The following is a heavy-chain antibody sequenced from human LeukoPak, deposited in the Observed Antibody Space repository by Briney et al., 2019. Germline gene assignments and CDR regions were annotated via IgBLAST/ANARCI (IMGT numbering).Heavy chain of an antibody. Sequence: PGGSLRLSCEASGFTFSSYWMHWVRQAPGKGLVWVSRINSDGSSATYADSVKGRFTMSRDDAKDTLYLQMNSLRVEDTAVYYCAREIIVGATVEYWGQGNLVTVSS. J-gene: IGHJ4*02. CDR1: GFTFSSYW. D-gene: IGHD1-26*01. CDR2: INSDGSSA. V-gene: IGHV3-74*01. CDR3: AREIIVGATVEY.